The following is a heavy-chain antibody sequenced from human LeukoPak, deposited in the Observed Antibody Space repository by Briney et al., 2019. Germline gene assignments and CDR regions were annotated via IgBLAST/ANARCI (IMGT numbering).Heavy chain of an antibody. J-gene: IGHJ3*02. CDR3: APHSISAYYFGAGSYYNRDAFDI. CDR2: IKQDGSEK. D-gene: IGHD3-10*01. Sequence: PGGSLRLSCAASGFTFSNYWMTWVRQAPGKGLEWVANIKQDGSEKYYVDSVKGRFTISRDNAKNSLYLQMNSLRAEDTAVYYCAPHSISAYYFGAGSYYNRDAFDIWGQGTMVTVSS. V-gene: IGHV3-7*02. CDR1: GFTFSNYW.